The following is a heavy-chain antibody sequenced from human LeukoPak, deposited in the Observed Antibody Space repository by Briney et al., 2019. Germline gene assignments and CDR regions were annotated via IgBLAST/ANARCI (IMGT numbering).Heavy chain of an antibody. CDR3: AKDCSSTSCYGGFDY. J-gene: IGHJ4*02. D-gene: IGHD2-2*01. V-gene: IGHV3-23*01. CDR2: ISGIGGST. CDR1: GFTFSSYA. Sequence: GGSLRLSCAASGFTFSSYAMSWVRQAPGKGLEWVSAISGIGGSTYYADSVKGRFTISRDNSKNTLYLQMNSLRAEDTAVYYCAKDCSSTSCYGGFDYWGQGTLVTVSS.